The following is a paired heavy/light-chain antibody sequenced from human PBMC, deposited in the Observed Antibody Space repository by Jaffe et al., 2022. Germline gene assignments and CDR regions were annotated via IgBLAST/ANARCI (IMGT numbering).Heavy chain of an antibody. CDR1: GSTLSEYA. V-gene: IGHV3-23*01. CDR3: AKIYDFWSGFYPPYFDS. J-gene: IGHJ5*01. D-gene: IGHD3-3*01. Sequence: EVLLLQSGGGLVQRGGSLRLSCTASGSTLSEYALSWVRQTPEKGLEWVSTIRERDKGSSYADSVKGRFNISRDDPKNVLYLQMSGLRVDDTATYYCAKIYDFWSGFYPPYFDSWGQGIRVTVSS. CDR2: IRERDKGS.
Light chain of an antibody. CDR3: QQYYEWPLRT. CDR2: GAT. CDR1: RNVHSD. Sequence: EILMTQSPATLSVSPGDGATLSCRASRNVHSDLAWYQQKPGQGPRLLISGATSRANGIPARFSGSGSGTQFTLTISSLQSDDFAIYYCQQYYEWPLRTFGQGTKV. V-gene: IGKV3-15*01. J-gene: IGKJ1*01.